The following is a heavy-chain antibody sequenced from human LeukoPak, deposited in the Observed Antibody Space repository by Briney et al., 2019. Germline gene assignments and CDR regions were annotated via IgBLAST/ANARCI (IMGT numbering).Heavy chain of an antibody. J-gene: IGHJ4*02. Sequence: ETLSLTCIVSGGSISSLNLWSWLRQPPGKGLEWLGEMYLGGTTNFNPSLKSRVTILIDKSKNQLSLQLTSVTAADTAVYYCAGLEGRYSTDWFYFFDYWGQGALVTVSS. V-gene: IGHV4/OR15-8*01. D-gene: IGHD6-19*01. CDR2: MYLGGTT. CDR3: AGLEGRYSTDWFYFFDY. CDR1: GGSISSLNL.